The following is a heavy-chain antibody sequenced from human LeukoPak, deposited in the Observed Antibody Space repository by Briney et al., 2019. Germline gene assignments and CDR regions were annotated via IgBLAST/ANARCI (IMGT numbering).Heavy chain of an antibody. CDR1: AFTFSDNA. Sequence: GGSLRLSCAASAFTFSDNAMSWVRQAPGKGLEWVAVISYDGSNKYYADSVKGRFTISRDNSKNTLYLQMNSLRAEDTAVYYCAREPGSSWYYYYYGMDVWGQGTTVTVSS. V-gene: IGHV3-30*04. CDR3: AREPGSSWYYYYYGMDV. D-gene: IGHD6-13*01. J-gene: IGHJ6*02. CDR2: ISYDGSNK.